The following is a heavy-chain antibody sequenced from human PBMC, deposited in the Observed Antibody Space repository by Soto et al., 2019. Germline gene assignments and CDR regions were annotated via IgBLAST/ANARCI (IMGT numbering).Heavy chain of an antibody. CDR2: IIPILGIA. CDR3: ARGLSCSGGSCYKPDAFDI. J-gene: IGHJ3*02. CDR1: GGTFRSYT. V-gene: IGHV1-69*02. D-gene: IGHD2-15*01. Sequence: ASVKGACKAYGGTFRSYTSIWVRQDTGQGLEWMGRIIPILGIANYAQKFQGRVTITADKSTSTAYMELSSLRSEDTAVYYCARGLSCSGGSCYKPDAFDIWGQGTMVTVSS.